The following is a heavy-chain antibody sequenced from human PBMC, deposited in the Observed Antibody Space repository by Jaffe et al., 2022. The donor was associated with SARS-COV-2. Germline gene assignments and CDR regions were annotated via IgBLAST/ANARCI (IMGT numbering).Heavy chain of an antibody. CDR2: ISYDGSNK. J-gene: IGHJ4*02. Sequence: QVQLVESGGGVVQPGRSLRLSCAASGFTFSSYAMHWVRQAPGKGLEWVAVISYDGSNKYYADSVKGRFTISRDNSKNTLYLQMNSLRAEDTAVYYCARDFDRRPGATLDYWGQGTLVTVSS. CDR3: ARDFDRRPGATLDY. D-gene: IGHD6-25*01. V-gene: IGHV3-30-3*01. CDR1: GFTFSSYA.